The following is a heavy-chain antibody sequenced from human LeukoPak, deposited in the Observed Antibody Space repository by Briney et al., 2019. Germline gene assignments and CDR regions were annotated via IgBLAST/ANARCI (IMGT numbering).Heavy chain of an antibody. V-gene: IGHV1-8*01. CDR1: GYTFTIYD. J-gene: IGHJ4*02. D-gene: IGHD6-13*01. CDR3: ATGAAGTFRLDY. CDR2: MSPNSGDT. Sequence: ASVKVSCKASGYTFTIYDFNWVRQATGQRPEWMGWMSPNSGDTGYAQKFQDRVTMTRNTSISTAYMELSSLRSDDTAVYYCATGAAGTFRLDYWGQGTLVTVSS.